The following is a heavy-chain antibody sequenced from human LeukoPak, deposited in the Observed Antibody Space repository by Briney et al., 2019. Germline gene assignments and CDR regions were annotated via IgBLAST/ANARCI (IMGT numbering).Heavy chain of an antibody. CDR2: IYYSGST. CDR1: GGSISSYY. CDR3: ARDSSLGYCSGGSCYSIWFDP. V-gene: IGHV4-59*01. D-gene: IGHD2-15*01. J-gene: IGHJ5*02. Sequence: SETLYITCTVSGGSISSYYWSWIRQPPGKGLEWIGYIYYSGSTNYNPSLKSRVTISVDTSKNQFSLKLSSVTAADTAVYYCARDSSLGYCSGGSCYSIWFDPWGQGTMVTLSS.